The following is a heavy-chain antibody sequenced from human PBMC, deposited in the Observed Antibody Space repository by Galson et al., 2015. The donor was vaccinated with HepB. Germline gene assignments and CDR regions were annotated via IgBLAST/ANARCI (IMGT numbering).Heavy chain of an antibody. CDR1: GFTFSGSA. J-gene: IGHJ4*02. Sequence: SLRLSCAASGFTFSGSAVYWVRQASGKGLEWIGRIRSKANSYATGYAASVKGRFTISRDDSKNTAYLQMNSLKTEDTAVYYCARLEGGPSATFDYWGQGTLVTVSS. CDR3: ARLEGGPSATFDY. V-gene: IGHV3-73*01. CDR2: IRSKANSYAT. D-gene: IGHD1-1*01.